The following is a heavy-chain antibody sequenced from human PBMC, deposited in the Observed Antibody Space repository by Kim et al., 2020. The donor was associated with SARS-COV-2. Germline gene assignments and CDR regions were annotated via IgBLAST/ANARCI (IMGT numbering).Heavy chain of an antibody. D-gene: IGHD6-19*01. CDR2: IYYSGST. CDR3: ARRVPYSSGWVGCYFDY. V-gene: IGHV4-39*01. J-gene: IGHJ4*02. CDR1: GGSISSSSYY. Sequence: SETLSLTCTVSGGSISSSSYYWGWIRQPPGKGLEWIGSIYYSGSTYYNPSLKSRVTISVDTSKNQFSLKLSSVTAADTAVYYCARRVPYSSGWVGCYFDYWGQGTLVTVSS.